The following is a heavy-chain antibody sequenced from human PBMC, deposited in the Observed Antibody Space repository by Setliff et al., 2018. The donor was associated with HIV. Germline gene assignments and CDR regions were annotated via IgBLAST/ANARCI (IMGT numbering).Heavy chain of an antibody. D-gene: IGHD3-10*01. J-gene: IGHJ6*04. V-gene: IGHV4-39*01. Sequence: PETLSLTCAVSGGSISSSSYYWGWIRQPPGKGLEWIGEIYNSGSTNYNPSLKRRVTISIDKSKNQFSLKLSSVTAADTAVYYCARHRTGILWLGEKNEMDVWGKGTTVTVSS. CDR2: IYNSGST. CDR3: ARHRTGILWLGEKNEMDV. CDR1: GGSISSSSYY.